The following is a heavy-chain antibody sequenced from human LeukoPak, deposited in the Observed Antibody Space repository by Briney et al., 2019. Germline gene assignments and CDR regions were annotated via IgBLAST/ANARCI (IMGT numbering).Heavy chain of an antibody. D-gene: IGHD6-19*01. CDR1: GGSISSYY. CDR3: ARRYSSGWYDWFDP. V-gene: IGHV4-59*01. J-gene: IGHJ5*02. CDR2: IYYSGST. Sequence: SETLSLTCTVSGGSISSYYWSWIRQPPGKGLEWIGYIYYSGSTNYNPSLKSRVTISVDTSKNQFSLKLSSVTAADTAVYYCARRYSSGWYDWFDPWGQGTLVTVSS.